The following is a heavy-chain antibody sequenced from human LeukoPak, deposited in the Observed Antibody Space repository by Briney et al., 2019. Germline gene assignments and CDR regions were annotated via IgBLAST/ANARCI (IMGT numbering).Heavy chain of an antibody. CDR1: GYTFTGYY. Sequence: ASVKVSCKTSGYTFTGYYIQWVRQAPGQGLEWMGWINPNSGGASSVQKFQGRVTMTSDTSIRTAYMELSSLRSDDTAVYYCARDSRNYYDSRGGGDEAFDIWGQGTMVTVSS. J-gene: IGHJ3*02. CDR2: INPNSGGA. D-gene: IGHD3-22*01. V-gene: IGHV1-2*02. CDR3: ARDSRNYYDSRGGGDEAFDI.